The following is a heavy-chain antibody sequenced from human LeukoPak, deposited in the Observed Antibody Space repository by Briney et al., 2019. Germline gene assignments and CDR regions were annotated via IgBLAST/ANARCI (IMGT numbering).Heavy chain of an antibody. D-gene: IGHD2-2*01. CDR1: GGSISSGSYY. Sequence: SETLSLTCTVSGGSISSGSYYWSWIRQPAGKGLEWIGRIYTSGSTNYKPSLKSRVTISVDTSKNQFSLKLSSVTAADTAVYYCARDRIVVVPAATNYYYCMDVWGKGTTVTVSS. CDR2: IYTSGST. CDR3: ARDRIVVVPAATNYYYCMDV. V-gene: IGHV4-61*02. J-gene: IGHJ6*03.